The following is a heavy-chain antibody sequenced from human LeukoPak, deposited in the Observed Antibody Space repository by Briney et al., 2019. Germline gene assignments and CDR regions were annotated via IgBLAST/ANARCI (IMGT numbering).Heavy chain of an antibody. J-gene: IGHJ4*02. CDR1: GFTFSSYA. CDR3: ARDGGVSLDY. D-gene: IGHD3-16*01. Sequence: QPGRSLRLSCAASGFTFSSYAMHWVRQVPGKGLEWVAVISYDGSNKYYADSVKGRFTISRDNSKNTLYLQMNSLRAEDTAVYYCARDGGVSLDYWGQGTLVTVSS. CDR2: ISYDGSNK. V-gene: IGHV3-30-3*01.